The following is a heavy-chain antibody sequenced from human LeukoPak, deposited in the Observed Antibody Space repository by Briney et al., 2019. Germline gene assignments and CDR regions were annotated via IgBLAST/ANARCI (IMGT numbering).Heavy chain of an antibody. CDR3: VKNYYGSGTSLEFDY. CDR1: GFTFSSYA. V-gene: IGHV3-64D*06. CDR2: VSSNGGST. Sequence: PGGSLRLSCSASGFTFSSYAMHWVRQAPGKGLEYVSAVSSNGGSTYYADSVKGRFTISRDNSKNTLYLQMSSLRAEDTAVYYCVKNYYGSGTSLEFDYWGQGTLATVPS. J-gene: IGHJ4*02. D-gene: IGHD3-10*01.